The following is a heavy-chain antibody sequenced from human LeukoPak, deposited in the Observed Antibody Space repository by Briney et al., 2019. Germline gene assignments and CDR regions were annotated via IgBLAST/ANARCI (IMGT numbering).Heavy chain of an antibody. J-gene: IGHJ4*02. D-gene: IGHD5-12*01. CDR1: GFTVSSKY. CDR3: ARYGGYKLFDY. CDR2: IYSGGST. V-gene: IGHV3-66*01. Sequence: PGGSLRLSCAASGFTVSSKYMSWVRQAPGKGLEWVSVIYSGGSTYYADSVKGRFTISRDKSKNTLYLQMNSLRAEDTAVYYCARYGGYKLFDYWGQGTLVTVSS.